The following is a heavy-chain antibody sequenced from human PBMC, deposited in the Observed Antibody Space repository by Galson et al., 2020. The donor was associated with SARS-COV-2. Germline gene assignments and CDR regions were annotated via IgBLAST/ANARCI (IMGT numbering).Heavy chain of an antibody. CDR2: IIPIFGTA. D-gene: IGHD2-15*01. Sequence: SVKVSCKASGGTFSSYAISWVRQAHGQGLEWMGGIIPIFGTANYAQKFQGGVTITADESTSTAYMELSSLRSEDTAVYYCARSGGYPYYFDYWGQGTLVTVSS. V-gene: IGHV1-69*13. CDR1: GGTFSSYA. CDR3: ARSGGYPYYFDY. J-gene: IGHJ4*02.